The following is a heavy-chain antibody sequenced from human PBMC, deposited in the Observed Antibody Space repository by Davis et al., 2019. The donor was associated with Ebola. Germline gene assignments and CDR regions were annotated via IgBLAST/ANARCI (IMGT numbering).Heavy chain of an antibody. Sequence: GESLKISCTASGYIFSNYWIGWVRQMPGKGLEWMGIVYPGDSDTRYNPSFQGQVTMSADKSINTAYLHWSSLKASDTPMYYCAKPLYGDYAGIDCWGQGTLVTVSS. CDR3: AKPLYGDYAGIDC. CDR1: GYIFSNYW. J-gene: IGHJ4*02. D-gene: IGHD4-23*01. CDR2: VYPGDSDT. V-gene: IGHV5-51*01.